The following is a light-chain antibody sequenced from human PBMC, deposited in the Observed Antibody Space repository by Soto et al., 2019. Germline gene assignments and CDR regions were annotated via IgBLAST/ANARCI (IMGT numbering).Light chain of an antibody. Sequence: EIVMTQSPATLSVSPGERATLSCRASRSVTTTVAWYQQKSGQAPRLLIYYASTRATGVPARFSGSGSGTDFTLTITSLQSEDFGVYYCQQYKDWPTTFGQGTKVEIK. CDR3: QQYKDWPTT. J-gene: IGKJ1*01. V-gene: IGKV3-15*01. CDR1: RSVTTT. CDR2: YAS.